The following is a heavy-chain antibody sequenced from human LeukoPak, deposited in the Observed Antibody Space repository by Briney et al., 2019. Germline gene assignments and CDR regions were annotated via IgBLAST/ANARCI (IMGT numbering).Heavy chain of an antibody. CDR2: MNPNSGNT. J-gene: IGHJ6*03. V-gene: IGHV1-8*01. D-gene: IGHD3-10*01. Sequence: GASVKVSCKASGYTFTSYDINWVRQATGQGLEWMGWMNPNSGNTGYAHKFQDRVTMTRNTSISTAYMELSSLRSEDTAVYYCARGRSSGSYYNWYYYYYYMDVWGKGTTVTVSS. CDR3: ARGRSSGSYYNWYYYYYYMDV. CDR1: GYTFTSYD.